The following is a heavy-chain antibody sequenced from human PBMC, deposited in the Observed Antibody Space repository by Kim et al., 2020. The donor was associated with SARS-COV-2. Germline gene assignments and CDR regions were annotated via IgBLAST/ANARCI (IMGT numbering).Heavy chain of an antibody. Sequence: GSLRLSCAASGFTFSNAWMSWVRQAPGKGLEWVGRIKSKTDGRTTDYAAPVKGRFTISRDDSKNTLYLQMNSLKTEDTAVYYCTTRQRTRQYYYDSSGYYLSRSANTNWGQGTLVTVSS. J-gene: IGHJ4*02. CDR2: IKSKTDGRTT. CDR3: TTRQRTRQYYYDSSGYYLSRSANTN. V-gene: IGHV3-15*01. CDR1: GFTFSNAW. D-gene: IGHD3-22*01.